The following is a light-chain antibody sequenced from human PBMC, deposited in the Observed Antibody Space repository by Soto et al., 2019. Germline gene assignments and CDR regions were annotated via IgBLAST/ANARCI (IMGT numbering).Light chain of an antibody. CDR2: GAS. V-gene: IGKV3-20*01. CDR1: QSVSSSY. J-gene: IGKJ1*01. CDR3: QQYGSSSWT. Sequence: EIVLTQSPATLSLSPGERATLSCRASQSVSSSYLAWYQQKPDQAPSLLIYGASSRATGIPERFSGSGSGTDFTLTISRLEPEDFAVYYCQQYGSSSWTFGQGTKVEIK.